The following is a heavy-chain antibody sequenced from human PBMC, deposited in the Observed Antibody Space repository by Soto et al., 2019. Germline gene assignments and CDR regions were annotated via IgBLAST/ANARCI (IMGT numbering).Heavy chain of an antibody. V-gene: IGHV4-59*01. Sequence: QVQLQESGPGLVKPSETLSLICTVSGVSISDYYWSWIRQPPGKGLEWIGYIHYSGSTDYDPSLRSRVTISVDTSKHQFSLELTSVTATDTAVYYCARDFGRHCSSTRCDPFYFDSWGQGTLVTVSS. CDR2: IHYSGST. J-gene: IGHJ4*02. D-gene: IGHD2-2*01. CDR3: ARDFGRHCSSTRCDPFYFDS. CDR1: GVSISDYY.